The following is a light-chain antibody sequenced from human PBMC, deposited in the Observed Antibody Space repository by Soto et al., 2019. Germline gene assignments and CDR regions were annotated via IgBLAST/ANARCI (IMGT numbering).Light chain of an antibody. J-gene: IGKJ5*01. CDR2: DAS. Sequence: EVVLTQSPVTLSLSPGERATLSCRASQSFRGLLAWYQQKPGQAPRLLIYDASTRAAGIPARFSGSGSGTDFTLTISSLQSEDFAVYYCQQYNTWRSITFGQGTRLESK. CDR1: QSFRGL. CDR3: QQYNTWRSIT. V-gene: IGKV3-15*01.